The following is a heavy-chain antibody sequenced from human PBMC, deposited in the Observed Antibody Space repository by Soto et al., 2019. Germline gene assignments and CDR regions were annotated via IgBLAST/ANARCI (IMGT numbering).Heavy chain of an antibody. V-gene: IGHV3-9*01. CDR1: GFTFDDYA. Sequence: PGGSLRLSCAASGFTFDDYAMHWVRQGPGKGLEWVSGISWNSGNIGYADSVKGRFTISRDNAKNSLYLQMNSLRAEDTALYYCARDFQRSTLFGWFDPWGQGALVTVSS. J-gene: IGHJ5*02. CDR2: ISWNSGNI. D-gene: IGHD3-10*01. CDR3: ARDFQRSTLFGWFDP.